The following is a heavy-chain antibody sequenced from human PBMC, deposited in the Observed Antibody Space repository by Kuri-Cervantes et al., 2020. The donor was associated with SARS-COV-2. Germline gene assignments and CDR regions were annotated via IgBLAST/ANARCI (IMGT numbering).Heavy chain of an antibody. CDR2: IYYSGST. CDR3: ARGGLAVAGGQDYYYYMDV. V-gene: IGHV4-61*05. J-gene: IGHJ6*03. D-gene: IGHD6-19*01. CDR1: GGSISSSSYY. Sequence: SETLSLTCTVSGGSISSSSYYWGWIRQPPGKGLEWIGYIYYSGSTNYNPSLKSRVTISVDTSKNQFSLKLSSVTAADTAVYYCARGGLAVAGGQDYYYYMDVWGKGTTVTVSS.